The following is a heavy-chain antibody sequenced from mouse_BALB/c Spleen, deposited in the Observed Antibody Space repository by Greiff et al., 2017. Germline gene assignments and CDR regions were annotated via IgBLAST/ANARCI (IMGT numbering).Heavy chain of an antibody. Sequence: EVMLVESGGGLVQPGGSRKLSCAASGFTFSSFGMHWVRQAPEKGLEWVAYISSGSSTIYYADTVKGRFTISRDNPKNTLFLQMTSLRSEDTAMYYCARSGYYGSSYLAWFAYWGQGTLVTVSA. CDR1: GFTFSSFG. CDR2: ISSGSSTI. J-gene: IGHJ3*01. CDR3: ARSGYYGSSYLAWFAY. D-gene: IGHD1-1*01. V-gene: IGHV5-17*02.